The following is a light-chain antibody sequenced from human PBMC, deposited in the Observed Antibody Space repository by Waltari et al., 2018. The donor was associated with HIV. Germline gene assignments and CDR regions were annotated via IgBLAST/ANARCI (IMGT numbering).Light chain of an antibody. V-gene: IGLV1-44*01. J-gene: IGLJ3*02. CDR3: AAWDDSLNAWV. CDR2: GNH. CDR1: NSNIGTST. Sequence: QSVLTQPPSASGTPGQTVTISCSGSNSNIGTSTVNWYQQLPGSAPKFLMYGNHVRASGVPDRFSGSKSGTSASLAISGLRSEDEADYYCAAWDDSLNAWVFGGGTKVTVL.